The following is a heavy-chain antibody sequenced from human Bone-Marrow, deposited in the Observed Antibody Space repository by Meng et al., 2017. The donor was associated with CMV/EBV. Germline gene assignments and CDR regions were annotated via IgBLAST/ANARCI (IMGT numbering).Heavy chain of an antibody. CDR1: GCMFXNAW. V-gene: IGHV3-15*01. CDR3: TTEVTYYDFWSGYYGTLD. J-gene: IGHJ4*02. CDR2: IKSKTDGGTT. D-gene: IGHD3-3*01. Sequence: EVQLVESGGGDVKRGGSLRVSXAALGCMFXNAWMSWVRQAPGKGLEWVGRIKSKTDGGTTDYAAPVKGRFTISRDDSKNTLYLQMNSLKTEDTAVYYCTTEVTYYDFWSGYYGTLDWGQGTLVTVSS.